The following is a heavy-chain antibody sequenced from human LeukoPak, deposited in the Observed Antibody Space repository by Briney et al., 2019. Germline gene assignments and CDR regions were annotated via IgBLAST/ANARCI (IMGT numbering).Heavy chain of an antibody. CDR1: GGSISSGSYY. D-gene: IGHD6-13*01. CDR3: ARRVIAAAGHYYFDY. Sequence: SETLSLTCTVSGGSISSGSYYWSWIRQPAGKGLEWIGRIYTSGSTNYNPSLKSRVTISVDTSKNQFSLKPSSVTAADTAVYYCARRVIAAAGHYYFDYWGQGTLVTVSS. J-gene: IGHJ4*02. V-gene: IGHV4-61*02. CDR2: IYTSGST.